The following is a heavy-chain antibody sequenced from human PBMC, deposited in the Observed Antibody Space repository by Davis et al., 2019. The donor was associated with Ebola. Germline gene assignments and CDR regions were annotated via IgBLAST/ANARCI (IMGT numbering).Heavy chain of an antibody. J-gene: IGHJ4*02. D-gene: IGHD1-26*01. CDR1: GGSISSSSYY. Sequence: PSETLSLTCTVSGGSISSSSYYWGWIRQPPGKGLEWIGSIYYSGSTYYNPSLKSRVTISVDTSKNQFSLKLSSVTAADTAVYYCAPLTSIVGTDFWGQGTLVTVSS. CDR3: APLTSIVGTDF. V-gene: IGHV4-39*01. CDR2: IYYSGST.